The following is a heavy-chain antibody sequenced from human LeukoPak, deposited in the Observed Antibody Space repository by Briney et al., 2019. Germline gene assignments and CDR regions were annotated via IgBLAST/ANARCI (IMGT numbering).Heavy chain of an antibody. CDR1: GGSFSGYY. CDR2: INHSGST. D-gene: IGHD1-1*01. CDR3: ARKGRNDMDY. J-gene: IGHJ4*02. V-gene: IGHV4-34*01. Sequence: SETLSLTCAVYGGSFSGYYWSWIRQPPGKGLEWIGEINHSGSTNYNPSLKSRVTISVDTSKNQFSLKLSSVTAADTAVYYCARKGRNDMDYWGQGTLVTVSS.